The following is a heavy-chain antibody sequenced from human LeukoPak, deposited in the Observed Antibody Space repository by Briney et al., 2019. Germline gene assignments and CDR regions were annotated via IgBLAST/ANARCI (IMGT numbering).Heavy chain of an antibody. CDR2: ISGSGGST. J-gene: IGHJ3*02. V-gene: IGHV3-23*01. Sequence: GGSLRLSCAASGFTFSSYAMSWVRQAPGKGLEWVSAISGSGGSTYYADSVKGRFTISRDNSKNTLYLQMNSLRAEDTAVYYCARDRGISGWSHDAFNIWGQGKMFTVSS. CDR3: ARDRGISGWSHDAFNI. CDR1: GFTFSSYA. D-gene: IGHD6-19*01.